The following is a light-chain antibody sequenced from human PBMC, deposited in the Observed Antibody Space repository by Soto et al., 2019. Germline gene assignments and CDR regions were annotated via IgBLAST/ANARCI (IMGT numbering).Light chain of an antibody. CDR2: EGT. CDR1: SSDIGSYDL. Sequence: QSVLTQPASVSGPLGQSIVISCTGSSSDIGSYDLVSWYQQYPGKAPKVVIFEGTKRPSGVSNRFSGSKSGNTASLTISGLQTEDEADYYCCSYAGSRTYVFGAGTKV. V-gene: IGLV2-23*01. CDR3: CSYAGSRTYV. J-gene: IGLJ1*01.